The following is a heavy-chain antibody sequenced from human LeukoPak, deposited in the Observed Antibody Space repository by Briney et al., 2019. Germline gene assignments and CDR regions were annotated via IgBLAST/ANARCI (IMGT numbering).Heavy chain of an antibody. Sequence: GGSLRLSCAASGFTFKSYNMNWVRQAPGKGLEWVSSISSSSTYIYYADSVKGRFTISRDNAKNSLYLQMNSLRAEDTAVYYCAREERDGYNYYWYFDLWGRGTLVTVSS. CDR3: AREERDGYNYYWYFDL. CDR2: ISSSSTYI. J-gene: IGHJ2*01. V-gene: IGHV3-21*01. D-gene: IGHD5-24*01. CDR1: GFTFKSYN.